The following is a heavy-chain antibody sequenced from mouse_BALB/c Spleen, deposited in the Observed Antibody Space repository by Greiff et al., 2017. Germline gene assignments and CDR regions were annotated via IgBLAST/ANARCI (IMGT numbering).Heavy chain of an antibody. J-gene: IGHJ2*01. D-gene: IGHD2-4*01. CDR1: GFAFSSYD. CDR2: ISSGGSYT. Sequence: EVKVVESGGGLVKPGGSLKLSCAASGFAFSSYDMSWVRQTPEKRLEWVAYISSGGSYTYYPDSVKGRFTISRDNAKNTLYLQMSSLKSEDTAMYYCARGERSTMITTGYYFDYWGQGTTLTVSS. V-gene: IGHV5-12-1*01. CDR3: ARGERSTMITTGYYFDY.